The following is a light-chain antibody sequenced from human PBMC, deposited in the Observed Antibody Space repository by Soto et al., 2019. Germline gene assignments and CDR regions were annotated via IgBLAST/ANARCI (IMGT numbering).Light chain of an antibody. Sequence: DIQMAQSPSSPSSSVGDRVTLPFRASQSISSYLNWYQQNPGKAPKLLIYAASSLQSGVPSRFSGSGSGTDFTLTISSLQPEDFATYYCQQSYSTLITFGQGTRLEIK. CDR2: AAS. CDR3: QQSYSTLIT. CDR1: QSISSY. V-gene: IGKV1-39*01. J-gene: IGKJ5*01.